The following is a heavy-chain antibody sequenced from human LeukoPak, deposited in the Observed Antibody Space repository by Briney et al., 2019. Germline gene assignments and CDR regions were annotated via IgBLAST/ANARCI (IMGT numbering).Heavy chain of an antibody. D-gene: IGHD6-13*01. V-gene: IGHV3-23*01. J-gene: IGHJ6*03. CDR3: AKVLPPWYSSRDDNYYMDV. CDR1: GFTFSTFA. Sequence: GGSLRLSCAASGFTFSTFAMIWVRQPPGKGLEWVSSIFPSGGEIHYADSVRGRFTISRDNSKSTLSLQMNSLRAEDTAIYYCAKVLPPWYSSRDDNYYMDVWGKGTTVTVSS. CDR2: IFPSGGEI.